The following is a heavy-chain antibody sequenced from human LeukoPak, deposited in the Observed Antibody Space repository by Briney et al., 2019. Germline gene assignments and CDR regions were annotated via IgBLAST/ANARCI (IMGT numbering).Heavy chain of an antibody. D-gene: IGHD3-22*01. CDR1: GYTFTSYY. V-gene: IGHV1-46*01. CDR3: ARVRFDYYGSSGYYTFHY. CDR2: INPSGGST. Sequence: ASVKVSCKASGYTFTSYYMHWVRQAPGQGLEWMGIINPSGGSTSYAQKSQGRVTMTRDTSTSTVYMELSSLRSEDTAVYYCARVRFDYYGSSGYYTFHYWGQGTLVTVSS. J-gene: IGHJ4*02.